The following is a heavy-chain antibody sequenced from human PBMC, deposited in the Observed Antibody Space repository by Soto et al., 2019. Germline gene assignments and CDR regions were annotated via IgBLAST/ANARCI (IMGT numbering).Heavy chain of an antibody. V-gene: IGHV1-69*12. D-gene: IGHD3-3*02. CDR3: ATDKDRAQLGGNYYYMMDV. CDR1: GGTFSTSA. J-gene: IGHJ6*02. Sequence: QVQVVQSGAEVKKPGSSVKVSCKTSGGTFSTSAISWVRQAPGQGLEWMGGIMPIFRTADYAQKFQGRVTLTADESASTAYLELRSLTSEDTAVYYCATDKDRAQLGGNYYYMMDVWGQGTTVTVTS. CDR2: IMPIFRTA.